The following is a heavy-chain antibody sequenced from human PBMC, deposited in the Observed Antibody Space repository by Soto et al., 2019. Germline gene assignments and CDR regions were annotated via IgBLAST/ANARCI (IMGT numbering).Heavy chain of an antibody. CDR3: STQRNGAYAYFQH. V-gene: IGHV3-21*01. CDR1: GFTFSSYS. CDR2: ISSSSSYI. D-gene: IGHD4-17*01. Sequence: EVQLVESGGGLVKPGGSLRLSCAASGFTFSSYSMNWVRQAPGKGLEWVSSISSSSSYIYYADSVKGRFTISRDNAKNSLYLQMNSLRAEDTAVYYCSTQRNGAYAYFQHWGQGTLVTVAS. J-gene: IGHJ1*01.